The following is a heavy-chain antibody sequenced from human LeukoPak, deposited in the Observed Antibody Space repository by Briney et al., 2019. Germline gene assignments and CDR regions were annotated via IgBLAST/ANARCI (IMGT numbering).Heavy chain of an antibody. CDR1: GFTFSSYG. Sequence: GGSPRLSCAASGFTFSSYGMTWVRQAPGKGLEWVSYISSSSSTIYYADSLKGRFTISRDNAKNSLYLQMNSLRAEDTAVYYCARAHYYDSSGLDFWGQGTLVTVSS. V-gene: IGHV3-48*04. D-gene: IGHD3-22*01. J-gene: IGHJ4*02. CDR3: ARAHYYDSSGLDF. CDR2: ISSSSSTI.